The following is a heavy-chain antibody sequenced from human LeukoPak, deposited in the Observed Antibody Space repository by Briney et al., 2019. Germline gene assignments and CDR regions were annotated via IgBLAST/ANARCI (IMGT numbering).Heavy chain of an antibody. CDR1: GGSISSSHW. CDR2: IHHSGSS. D-gene: IGHD6-13*01. Sequence: SETLTLTCAVSGGSISSSHWWSWVRHPPEKGLEWIGEIHHSGSSNYNPSLKSRVTISVDKSKNQFSLQLSSVTAADTAVYFCASKEAGGSRVLDYWGRGTLVTVSS. CDR3: ASKEAGGSRVLDY. V-gene: IGHV4-4*02. J-gene: IGHJ4*02.